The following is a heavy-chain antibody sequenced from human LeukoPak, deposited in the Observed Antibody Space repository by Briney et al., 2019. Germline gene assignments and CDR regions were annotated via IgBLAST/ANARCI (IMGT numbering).Heavy chain of an antibody. CDR1: GASISSYY. V-gene: IGHV4-4*07. Sequence: PSETLSLTCTVSGASISSYYWSWIRQPAGEGLEWIGRIFPSGRTNYNPSLKSRVNISVDKSKNQFSLKLSSVTAADTAVYYCARDGGSSGSYCRFGTKWGRPGGQGTLVTVSS. D-gene: IGHD1-26*01. J-gene: IGHJ5*02. CDR2: IFPSGRT. CDR3: ARDGGSSGSYCRFGTKWGRP.